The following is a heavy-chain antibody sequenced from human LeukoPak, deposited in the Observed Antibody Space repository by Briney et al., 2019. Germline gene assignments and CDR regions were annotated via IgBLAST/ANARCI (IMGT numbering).Heavy chain of an antibody. CDR3: TRHGAPYYYDSSDY. V-gene: IGHV4-59*08. CDR1: GGSISSHY. Sequence: SETLSLTCTVSGGSISSHYWSWIRQPPGKGLEWIGYIYNSGSTNYSPSLKSRVTISVDTSKKLFSLKLSSVTAADTAVYYCTRHGAPYYYDSSDYWGQGTLVTVSS. CDR2: IYNSGST. D-gene: IGHD3-22*01. J-gene: IGHJ4*02.